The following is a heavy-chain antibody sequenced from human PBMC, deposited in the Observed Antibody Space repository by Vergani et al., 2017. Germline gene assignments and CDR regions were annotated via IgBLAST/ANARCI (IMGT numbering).Heavy chain of an antibody. J-gene: IGHJ6*02. CDR1: GGSISSYY. CDR2: IYYSGST. Sequence: QVQLQESGPGLVKPSETLSLTCTVSGGSISSYYWSWIRQPPGRGLEWIGYIYYSGSTNYNPSLKSRVTISVDTSKNQFSLKLSSVTAADTAVYYCARVGGPPVYYYYVWTSGAKGPRSPSP. V-gene: IGHV4-59*01. CDR3: ARVGGPPVYYYYVWTS.